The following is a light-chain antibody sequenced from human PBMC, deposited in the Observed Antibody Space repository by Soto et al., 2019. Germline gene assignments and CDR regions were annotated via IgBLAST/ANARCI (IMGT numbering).Light chain of an antibody. CDR2: GNS. V-gene: IGLV1-40*01. J-gene: IGLJ1*01. Sequence: QSALTQPPSVSGAPGQRVTISCTGSSSNIGAGYDVHWYQQLPGTAPKLLIYGNSNRPSGVPDRFSGSKSGTSASLAITGLQAEDEADYYCQSYDSSLSVLAPYVFGTGTKVTVL. CDR3: QSYDSSLSVLAPYV. CDR1: SSNIGAGYD.